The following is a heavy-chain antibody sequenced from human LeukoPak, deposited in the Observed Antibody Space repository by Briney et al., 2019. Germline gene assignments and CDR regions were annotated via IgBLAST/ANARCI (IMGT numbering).Heavy chain of an antibody. D-gene: IGHD3-10*01. CDR1: GYSFTSYW. CDR3: ARSTMVRGVIIPPSY. CDR2: IYPGDSDT. Sequence: GESLKISCKGSGYSFTSYWIGWVRQMPGKGLEWMGIIYPGDSDTRYSPSFQGQVTISADKSISTAYLQCSSLKASDTAMYYCARSTMVRGVIIPPSYWGQGTLVTVSS. J-gene: IGHJ4*02. V-gene: IGHV5-51*01.